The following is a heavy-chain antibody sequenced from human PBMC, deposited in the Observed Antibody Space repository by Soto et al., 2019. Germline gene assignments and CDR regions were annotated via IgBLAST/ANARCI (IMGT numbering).Heavy chain of an antibody. CDR2: ISAYNGNT. J-gene: IGHJ6*03. V-gene: IGHV1-18*01. Sequence: ASVKVSCKASGYTFTSYGISWVRQAPGQGLEWMGWISAYNGNTNYAQKLQGRVTMTTDTSTSTAYMELRSLRSDDTAVYYCARGLIHTVTPNYYYYYYMDVWGKGTTVTVSS. CDR1: GYTFTSYG. CDR3: ARGLIHTVTPNYYYYYYMDV. D-gene: IGHD4-4*01.